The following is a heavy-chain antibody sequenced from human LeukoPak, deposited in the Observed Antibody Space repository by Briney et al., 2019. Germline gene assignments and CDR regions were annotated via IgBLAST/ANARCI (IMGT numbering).Heavy chain of an antibody. V-gene: IGHV3-23*01. CDR3: AKGYYYYVWGSYYFDY. CDR1: GFTFSSYA. CDR2: ISGSGGST. D-gene: IGHD3-16*01. J-gene: IGHJ4*02. Sequence: GGSLRLSCAASGFTFSSYAMSWVRQAPGKGLEWVSAISGSGGSTYYADSVKGRFTISRDNSRDTLYLQMNSLRAEDTAVYYLAKGYYYYVWGSYYFDYWGQGTLVTVSS.